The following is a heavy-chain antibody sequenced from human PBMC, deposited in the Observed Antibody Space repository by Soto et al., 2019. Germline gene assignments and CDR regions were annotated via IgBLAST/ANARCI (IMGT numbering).Heavy chain of an antibody. CDR3: ASGRLPYYFDY. D-gene: IGHD1-26*01. CDR2: IKQDGSEK. Sequence: GGSLRLSCAASGFTFSSYWMSWVRQAPGKGLEWVANIKQDGSEKYYVDSVKGRFTISKDNAKNSLYLQMNSLRAEDTAVYYCASGRLPYYFDYWGQGTLVTVSS. J-gene: IGHJ4*02. CDR1: GFTFSSYW. V-gene: IGHV3-7*01.